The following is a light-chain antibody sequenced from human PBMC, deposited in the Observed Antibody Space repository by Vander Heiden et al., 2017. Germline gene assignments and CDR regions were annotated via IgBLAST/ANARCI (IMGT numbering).Light chain of an antibody. J-gene: IGKJ1*01. CDR1: QRLVDSNGITY. CDR2: KVS. Sequence: DVVMTQSPLSLLVTLGQPASISCRSRQRLVDSNGITYLNWMKQRPGQLPRRLIKKVSNRESGCPNRLSGRGSGNDFIWKIRWVEAEVVGINHCMKGTHGQWTFGQGTKVEIK. CDR3: MKGTHGQWT. V-gene: IGKV2-30*01.